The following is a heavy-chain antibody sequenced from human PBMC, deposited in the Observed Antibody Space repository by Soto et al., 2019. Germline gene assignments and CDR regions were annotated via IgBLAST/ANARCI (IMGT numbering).Heavy chain of an antibody. CDR3: AKVTKRAAAGRYEYYKYGMDV. CDR2: ISGSGGSS. CDR1: GFAFSTYA. D-gene: IGHD6-13*01. V-gene: IGHV3-23*01. Sequence: GGSLRLSCAASGFAFSTYAMTWVRQAPGKGLAWVSVISGSGGSSYYAASVKGRFTISRDNSKNTLYLQMNGLRAEDTALYYCAKVTKRAAAGRYEYYKYGMDVWGQGTTVTVSS. J-gene: IGHJ6*02.